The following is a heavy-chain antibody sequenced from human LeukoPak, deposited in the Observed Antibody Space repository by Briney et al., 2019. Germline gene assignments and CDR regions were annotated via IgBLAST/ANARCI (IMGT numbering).Heavy chain of an antibody. Sequence: GGSLRLSRAAPTFTFSNSWMSWVRQAPGKGLEWISLISGDGNPTYYADSVKGRFTISRDNSKKSLYLQMNSLTTEDTALYYCAKGGDRIWDAFDIWGRGTKVTVSS. CDR3: AKGGDRIWDAFDI. V-gene: IGHV3-43*02. D-gene: IGHD2-21*01. J-gene: IGHJ3*02. CDR2: ISGDGNPT. CDR1: TFTFSNSW.